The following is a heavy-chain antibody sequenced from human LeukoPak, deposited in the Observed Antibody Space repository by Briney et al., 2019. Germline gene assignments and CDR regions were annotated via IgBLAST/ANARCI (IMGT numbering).Heavy chain of an antibody. CDR1: GFTFSSYW. Sequence: PGGSLRLSCAASGFTFSSYWMNWVRQAPGKGLEWVANIKQDGSEKYYVDSVKGRFTISRDNAKNSLYLQMNSLRAEDTAVYYCAIDPQELVGYCSGGSCYSGYFDYWGQGTLVTVSS. CDR3: AIDPQELVGYCSGGSCYSGYFDY. J-gene: IGHJ4*02. CDR2: IKQDGSEK. D-gene: IGHD2-15*01. V-gene: IGHV3-7*01.